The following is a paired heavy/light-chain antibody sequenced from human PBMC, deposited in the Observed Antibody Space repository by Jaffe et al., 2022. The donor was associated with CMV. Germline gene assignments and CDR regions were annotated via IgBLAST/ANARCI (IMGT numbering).Heavy chain of an antibody. V-gene: IGHV1-3*01. CDR3: ARDWVEDTSSWYDF. CDR2: ILPGNGNR. D-gene: IGHD6-13*01. Sequence: QVLLVQSGAEVKKPGASVKVSCKTSGYTFSTYAIHWVRQAPGQRLEWMGWILPGNGNRKYSENFQGRVTIIRDTSATTVYMELSGLTSEDTAVYYCARDWVEDTSSWYDFWGQGTLVTVSS. J-gene: IGHJ5*01. CDR1: GYTFSTYA.
Light chain of an antibody. CDR1: GSDLGGYDY. Sequence: QSALTQPASVSGSPGQSITISCAGTGSDLGGYDYVSWYQQHPGKAPKLMIYDVSNRPSGVSNRFSGSKSGNTASLTISGLQAEDEADYYCSLYTSRSTLLFGGGTKLDVL. CDR2: DVS. V-gene: IGLV2-14*01. J-gene: IGLJ2*01. CDR3: SLYTSRSTLL.